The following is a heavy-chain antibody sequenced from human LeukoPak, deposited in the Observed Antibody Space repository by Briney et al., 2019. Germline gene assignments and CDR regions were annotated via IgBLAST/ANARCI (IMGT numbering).Heavy chain of an antibody. CDR1: GFTFSNYW. Sequence: PGGSLRLSCAASGFTFSNYWMNWVRQAPGKGLEWVSVISGSGGSTYYADSVKGRFTISRVNSKNTLYLQMNSLRAEDTAVYYCAKENYGDSTGGRFQHWGQGTLVTVSS. CDR2: ISGSGGST. D-gene: IGHD4-17*01. CDR3: AKENYGDSTGGRFQH. J-gene: IGHJ1*01. V-gene: IGHV3-23*01.